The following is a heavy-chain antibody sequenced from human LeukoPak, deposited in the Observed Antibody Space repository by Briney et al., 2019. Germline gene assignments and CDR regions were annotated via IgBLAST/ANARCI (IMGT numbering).Heavy chain of an antibody. V-gene: IGHV3-23*01. J-gene: IGHJ4*02. CDR2: ISGSGGST. D-gene: IGHD1/OR15-1a*01. CDR3: AKRSPGTSGFDY. CDR1: EFTFSSYA. Sequence: PGGSVRLSCAASEFTFSSYAMSWVGQAPRTGLEWVSGISGSGGSTSYADSVKGRFTISRDNSKNTLYLQMNSLRAEDTAVYYCAKRSPGTSGFDYWGQGTLVTVSS.